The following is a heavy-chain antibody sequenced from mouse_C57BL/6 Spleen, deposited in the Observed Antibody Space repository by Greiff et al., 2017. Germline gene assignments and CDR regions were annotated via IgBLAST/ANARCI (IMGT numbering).Heavy chain of an antibody. V-gene: IGHV7-1*01. CDR2: SRNKANDYTT. CDR1: GFTFSDFY. J-gene: IGHJ1*03. Sequence: EVNVVESGGGLVQSGRSLRLSCATSGFTFSDFYMEWVRQAPGKGLEWIAASRNKANDYTTEYSASVKGRFIVSRDTSQSILYLQMNALRAEDTAIYYCARAPYDYDRDWYFDVWGTGTTVTVSS. CDR3: ARAPYDYDRDWYFDV. D-gene: IGHD2-4*01.